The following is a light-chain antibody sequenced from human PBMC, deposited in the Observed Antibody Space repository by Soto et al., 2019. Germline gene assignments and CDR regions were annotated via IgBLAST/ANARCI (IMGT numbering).Light chain of an antibody. CDR2: RAS. J-gene: IGKJ1*01. CDR3: QQFNSDSMS. Sequence: DIQMTQSPSILSASVGYRVTITCRASQSLSTWLAWYQHKPGKAPKLLIYRASSLDSGVPSRFSGSGSGTEFTLTITGLQPDDFATYYCQQFNSDSMSFGQGTKVDIK. V-gene: IGKV1-5*03. CDR1: QSLSTW.